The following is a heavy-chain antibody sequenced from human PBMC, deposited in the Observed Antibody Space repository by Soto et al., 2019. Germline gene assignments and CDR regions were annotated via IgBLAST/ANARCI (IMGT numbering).Heavy chain of an antibody. CDR2: TYYRSKWHN. D-gene: IGHD3-3*01. CDR1: GDSVSSNSAA. V-gene: IGHV6-1*01. J-gene: IGHJ6*02. CDR3: ARDSSLITIFGVGDYYYGMDV. Sequence: LSQTLSLTCAISGDSVSSNSAAWNWIRQSPSRGLEWLGRTYYRSKWHNDYAVSVKSRITINPDTSKNQFSLQLNSVTPEDTAVCYCARDSSLITIFGVGDYYYGMDVWGQGTTVTVSS.